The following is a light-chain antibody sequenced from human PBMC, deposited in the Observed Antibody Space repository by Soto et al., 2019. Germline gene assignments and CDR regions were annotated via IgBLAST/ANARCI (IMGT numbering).Light chain of an antibody. V-gene: IGKV3-20*01. CDR2: GTS. Sequence: EIVLTQSPGTLSLSPGERVTLSCRASQTVASNFLAWYQQKPGQAPRLLIYGTSSRAAAIPDRFSGSGSGTDFTLSISRLEPEDVEVYYCQQYGGAPRTFGQGTKVEIK. J-gene: IGKJ1*01. CDR3: QQYGGAPRT. CDR1: QTVASNF.